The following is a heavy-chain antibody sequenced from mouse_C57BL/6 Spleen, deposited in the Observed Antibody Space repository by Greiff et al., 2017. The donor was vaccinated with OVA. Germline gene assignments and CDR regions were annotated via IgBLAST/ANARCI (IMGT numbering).Heavy chain of an antibody. V-gene: IGHV3-6*01. D-gene: IGHD2-12*01. CDR3: ASDYAGSYAMDY. Sequence: VQLQQSGPGLVKPSQSLSLTCSVTGYSITSGYYWNWIRQFPGNKLEWMGYISYDGSNNYNPSLKNRISITRDTSKNQFFLKLNSVTTEDTATYYCASDYAGSYAMDYWGQGTSVTVSS. CDR2: ISYDGSN. J-gene: IGHJ4*01. CDR1: GYSITSGYY.